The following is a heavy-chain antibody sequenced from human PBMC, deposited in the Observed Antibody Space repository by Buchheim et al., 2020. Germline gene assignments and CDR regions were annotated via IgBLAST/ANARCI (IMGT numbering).Heavy chain of an antibody. V-gene: IGHV3-23*01. D-gene: IGHD2-21*02. J-gene: IGHJ4*02. CDR3: AKDPVQGADYYFDY. CDR2: ISGSGGST. CDR1: GFTFSSFA. Sequence: EVQLLESGGDLVQPGGSLRLSCAASGFTFSSFAMSWVRQAPGKGLEWVSTISGSGGSTYYADSVKGRFTIYRDHSKNTLYLQMNTLRAEDKAIYYCAKDPVQGADYYFDYWGQGTL.